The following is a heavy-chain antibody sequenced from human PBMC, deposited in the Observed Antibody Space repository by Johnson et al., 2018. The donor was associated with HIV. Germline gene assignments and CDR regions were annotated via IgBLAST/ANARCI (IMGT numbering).Heavy chain of an antibody. CDR3: AVGKYCSSTSCYMEDAFDI. CDR2: IYSGGST. J-gene: IGHJ3*02. D-gene: IGHD2-2*02. V-gene: IGHV3-53*01. CDR1: GFTVSSNY. Sequence: VQLVESGGGLIQPGGSLRLSCAGSGFTVSSNYMSWVRQAPGKGLEWVSVIYSGGSTYYADSVKGRFTISRDNSKNTLYLQMNSLRAEDTAVYYCAVGKYCSSTSCYMEDAFDIWGQGTMVTVSS.